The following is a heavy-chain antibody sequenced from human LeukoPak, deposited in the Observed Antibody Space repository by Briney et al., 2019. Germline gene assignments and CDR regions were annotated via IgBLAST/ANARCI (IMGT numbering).Heavy chain of an antibody. CDR2: INPNSGGT. D-gene: IGHD1-26*01. CDR1: GYTFTDYY. V-gene: IGHV1-2*02. Sequence: ASVKVSCKASGYTFTDYYMHWVRQAPGQGLEWMAWINPNSGGTNYAQKFEGRVTMTRDTSISTAYMELNRLRSDDTAVYYCARDGNFDYWGQGTLVTVSS. J-gene: IGHJ4*02. CDR3: ARDGNFDY.